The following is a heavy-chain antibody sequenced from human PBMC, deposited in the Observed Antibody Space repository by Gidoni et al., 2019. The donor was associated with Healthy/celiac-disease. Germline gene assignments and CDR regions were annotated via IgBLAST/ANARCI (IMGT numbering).Heavy chain of an antibody. CDR2: IYHSGST. D-gene: IGHD3-22*01. J-gene: IGHJ3*02. CDR1: TSGYY. CDR3: AREARITMTRDAFDI. V-gene: IGHV4-38-2*02. Sequence: TSGYYWGWIRQPPGKGLEWIGSIYHSGSTYYNPSLKSRVTISVDTSKNQFSLKLSSVTAADTAVYYCAREARITMTRDAFDIWGQGTMVTVSS.